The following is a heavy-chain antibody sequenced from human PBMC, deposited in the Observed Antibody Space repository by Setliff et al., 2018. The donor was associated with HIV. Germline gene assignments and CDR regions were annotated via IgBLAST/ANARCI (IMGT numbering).Heavy chain of an antibody. CDR1: GLVFSSYE. J-gene: IGHJ4*02. Sequence: LRLSCAASGLVFSSYEMNWVRQAPGKGLEWISFIGGHGSIIHYADSVKGRFTISRDNAKNSVYLQMHSLRVEDTAVYYCAAVPWGHSSLIIDHWGQGTPVTVSS. CDR3: AAVPWGHSSLIIDH. CDR2: IGGHGSII. D-gene: IGHD3-16*01. V-gene: IGHV3-48*03.